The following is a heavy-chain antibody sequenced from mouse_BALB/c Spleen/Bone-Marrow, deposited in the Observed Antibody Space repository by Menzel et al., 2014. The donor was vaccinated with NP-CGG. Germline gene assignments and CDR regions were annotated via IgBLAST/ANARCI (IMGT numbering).Heavy chain of an antibody. Sequence: EVKLQESGAELVKPGASVKLSCTASGFNIKDTYMHWVKGRPEQGLEWIGRIDPANGNTKYDPKFQGKATTTADTSSNTAYLQLSSLTSEDTAVYYCVYGRDWYFDVWGAGTTVTVSS. D-gene: IGHD1-1*01. CDR2: IDPANGNT. CDR1: GFNIKDTY. CDR3: VYGRDWYFDV. V-gene: IGHV14-3*02. J-gene: IGHJ1*01.